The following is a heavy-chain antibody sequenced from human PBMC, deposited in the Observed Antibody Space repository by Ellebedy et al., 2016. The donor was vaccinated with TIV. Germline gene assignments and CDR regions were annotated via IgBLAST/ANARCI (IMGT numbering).Heavy chain of an antibody. J-gene: IGHJ3*02. Sequence: SETLSLXCTVPGGSISSYYWSWIRQPSGKGLEWIGYIYYSGSTNYNPSLKSRVTISVDTSKNQFSLKLSSVTAADTAVYYCASRAIFGMGIDAFDIWGQGTMVTVSS. V-gene: IGHV4-59*01. CDR1: GGSISSYY. D-gene: IGHD3-3*01. CDR3: ASRAIFGMGIDAFDI. CDR2: IYYSGST.